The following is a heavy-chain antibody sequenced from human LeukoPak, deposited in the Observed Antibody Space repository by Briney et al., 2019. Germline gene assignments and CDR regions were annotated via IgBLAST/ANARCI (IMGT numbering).Heavy chain of an antibody. J-gene: IGHJ4*02. CDR2: IKQDGSEK. CDR1: GFTFNSCA. Sequence: GASLRLSCAASGFTFNSCAMSWVRQAPGKGLEWVANIKQDGSEKYYVDSVKGRFTISRDNAKNSLYLQMNSLRAEDTAVYYCARDLQRGYSYGPFDYWGQGTLVTVSS. V-gene: IGHV3-7*03. CDR3: ARDLQRGYSYGPFDY. D-gene: IGHD5-18*01.